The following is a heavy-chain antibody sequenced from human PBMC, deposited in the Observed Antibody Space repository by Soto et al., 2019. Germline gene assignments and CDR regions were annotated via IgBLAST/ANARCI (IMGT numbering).Heavy chain of an antibody. Sequence: GGSLRLSCAASGFTFSSYALSWVRQAPGKGLEWVSAISGSGGSTYYADSVNGRFTISRDNSKDTLYLQMNSLRAEDTAVYYCAKGDYYDSSGYYSLPFDYWGQGTLVTVSS. J-gene: IGHJ4*02. D-gene: IGHD3-22*01. CDR1: GFTFSSYA. CDR2: ISGSGGST. CDR3: AKGDYYDSSGYYSLPFDY. V-gene: IGHV3-23*01.